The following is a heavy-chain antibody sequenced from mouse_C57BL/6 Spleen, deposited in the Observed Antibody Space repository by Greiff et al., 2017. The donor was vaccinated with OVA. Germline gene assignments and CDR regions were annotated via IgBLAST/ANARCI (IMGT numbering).Heavy chain of an antibody. V-gene: IGHV1-53*01. CDR2: INPSNGGT. CDR1: GYTFTSYW. Sequence: VQLQQPGTELVKPGASVKLSCKASGYTFTSYWMHWVKQRPGQGLEWIGNINPSNGGTNYNEKFKSKATLTVDKSSSTAYMQLRSLTSEDSAVYYCARWHSSGYYFDYWGQGTTLTVSS. CDR3: ARWHSSGYYFDY. J-gene: IGHJ2*01. D-gene: IGHD3-1*01.